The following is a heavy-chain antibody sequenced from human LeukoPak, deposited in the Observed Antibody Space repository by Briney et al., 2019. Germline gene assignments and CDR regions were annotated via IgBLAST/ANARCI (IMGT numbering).Heavy chain of an antibody. Sequence: SETLSLTCTVSGGSISSYYWSWIRQPAGKGLEWIGRIYTSGSTNYNPSLKSRVTMSVDTSKNQFSLKLSSVPAADTAVYYCARGVPAAPRTTNNWFDPWGQGTLVTVSS. CDR3: ARGVPAAPRTTNNWFDP. D-gene: IGHD2-2*01. CDR1: GGSISSYY. V-gene: IGHV4-4*07. CDR2: IYTSGST. J-gene: IGHJ5*02.